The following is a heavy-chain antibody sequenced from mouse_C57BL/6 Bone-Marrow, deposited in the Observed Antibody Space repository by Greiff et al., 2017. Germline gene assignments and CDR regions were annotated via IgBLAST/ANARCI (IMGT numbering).Heavy chain of an antibody. CDR3: ARGAYWYFDV. J-gene: IGHJ1*03. Sequence: QVQLQQPGAELVKPGASVKLSCKASGYTFTSSWMHWVKQRPGQGLEWIGMIHPNSGSTNYNEKFKSKATLTVDKSSSTAYMQLSSLTSADSAVDYCARGAYWYFDVWGTRATGTVSS. V-gene: IGHV1-64*01. CDR1: GYTFTSSW. CDR2: IHPNSGST.